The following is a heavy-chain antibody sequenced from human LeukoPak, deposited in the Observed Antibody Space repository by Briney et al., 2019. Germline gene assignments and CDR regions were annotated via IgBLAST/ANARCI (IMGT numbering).Heavy chain of an antibody. J-gene: IGHJ4*02. CDR1: GFTFSTYW. D-gene: IGHD3-22*01. CDR3: ASEIYDSSGEPFDY. Sequence: PGGSLRLSCAASGFTFSTYWMNWVRQAPGKGLEWVANINQDGSETYYVDSVKGRFTISRDNAKKSLYLQMNSLRVEDTAVYYCASEIYDSSGEPFDYWGQGTLVTVSS. V-gene: IGHV3-7*01. CDR2: INQDGSET.